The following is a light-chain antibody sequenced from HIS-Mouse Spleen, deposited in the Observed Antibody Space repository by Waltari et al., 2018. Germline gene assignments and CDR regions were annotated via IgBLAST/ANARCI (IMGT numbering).Light chain of an antibody. CDR2: QDS. CDR3: QAWDSSYSV. J-gene: IGLJ2*01. CDR1: KLGDKY. Sequence: SYELTQPPSVSVSPGQTASITCSGHKLGDKYACWYRQKPGQSPVLVIYQDSKRPSGIPERFSGSNSGNTATLTISGTQAMDEADYYCQAWDSSYSVFGGGTKLTVL. V-gene: IGLV3-1*01.